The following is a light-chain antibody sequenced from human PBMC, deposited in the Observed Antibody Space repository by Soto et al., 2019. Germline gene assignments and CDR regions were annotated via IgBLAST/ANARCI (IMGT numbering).Light chain of an antibody. CDR2: DAS. CDR3: QPYNSYSVNA. Sequence: DIQITQSPYTLSASVGDRVTITCRASQSISGWLAWYEQKPGKAPKLLIYDASSLESGVPSRFSGSGSGTELTLTISRLQTDDFANYGGQPYNSYSVNAFGQGTKVDIK. CDR1: QSISGW. J-gene: IGKJ2*01. V-gene: IGKV1-5*01.